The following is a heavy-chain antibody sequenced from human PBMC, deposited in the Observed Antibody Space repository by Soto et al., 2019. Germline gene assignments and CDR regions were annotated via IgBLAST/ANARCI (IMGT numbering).Heavy chain of an antibody. CDR3: ARDRSYDTLTGYYYYYGMDV. CDR2: IIHSEST. CDR1: GGSFSAYY. J-gene: IGHJ6*02. Sequence: SETLSLTCAVYGGSFSAYYWSWVRQPPGKGLEWIGEIIHSESTNYNPSLKSRVTISVDKSKNQFSLKLSSVTAADTAVYYCARDRSYDTLTGYYYYYGMDVWGQGTTVTVSS. D-gene: IGHD3-9*01. V-gene: IGHV4-34*12.